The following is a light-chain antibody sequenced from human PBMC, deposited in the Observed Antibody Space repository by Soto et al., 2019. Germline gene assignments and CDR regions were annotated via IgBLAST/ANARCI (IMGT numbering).Light chain of an antibody. CDR1: QSVSSY. V-gene: IGKV3-20*01. CDR2: GAS. J-gene: IGKJ4*01. CDR3: QQYGSSPGT. Sequence: EIVLTQSPGTLSLSPGERATLSCRASQSVSSYLAWYQQKPGQAPRLLISGASSRATGIPDGVSGSGSGTDFTLTISTLEPDDFAVYYCQQYGSSPGTFGGGTKVEIK.